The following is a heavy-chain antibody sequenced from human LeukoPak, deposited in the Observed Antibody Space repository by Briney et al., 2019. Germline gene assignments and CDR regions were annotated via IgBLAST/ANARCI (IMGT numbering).Heavy chain of an antibody. D-gene: IGHD4-17*01. V-gene: IGHV3-48*03. Sequence: ETGGSLRLSCVASGFTFSQHGMNWVRQAPGKGLEWVSYITGSGTTIYYADSVKGRFTISRDNAKNSLYLQMNSLRAEDTAVYYCARDRSTVTTWLDYWGQGTLVTVSS. CDR1: GFTFSQHG. J-gene: IGHJ4*02. CDR3: ARDRSTVTTWLDY. CDR2: ITGSGTTI.